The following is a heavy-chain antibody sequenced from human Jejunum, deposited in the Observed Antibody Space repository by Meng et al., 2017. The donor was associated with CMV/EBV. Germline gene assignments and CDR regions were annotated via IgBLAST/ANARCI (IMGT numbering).Heavy chain of an antibody. D-gene: IGHD6-13*01. CDR3: ARGLYDSSWSTFDY. V-gene: IGHV6-1*01. Sequence: QVKLQQSGPGLVKPSQTLSLRCALSGDSVSSKSAAWNWIRQSPSRGLEWLGRAYYRSKWFYDYALSVKSRININPDTSKNRFSLQLNSVTPEDTAVYYCARGLYDSSWSTFDYWGQGTLVTVSS. J-gene: IGHJ4*02. CDR1: GDSVSSKSAA. CDR2: AYYRSKWFY.